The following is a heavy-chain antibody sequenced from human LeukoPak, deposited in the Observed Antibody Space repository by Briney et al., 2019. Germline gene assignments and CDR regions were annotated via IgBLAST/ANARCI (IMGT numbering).Heavy chain of an antibody. CDR2: ISYDGSNK. V-gene: IGHV3-30*18. CDR3: AKDPGDIVVVVATPDGPDY. CDR1: GFTFSSYG. Sequence: GRSLRLSCAASGFTFSSYGMHWVRQAPGKGLEWVAVISYDGSNKYYADSVKGRFTISRDNSKNTLYLQMNSLRAEDTAVYYCAKDPGDIVVVVATPDGPDYFGQGTLVTVSS. J-gene: IGHJ4*02. D-gene: IGHD2-15*01.